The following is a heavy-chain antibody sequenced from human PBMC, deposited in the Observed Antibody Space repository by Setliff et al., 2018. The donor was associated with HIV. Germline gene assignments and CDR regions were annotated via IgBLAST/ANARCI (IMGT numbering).Heavy chain of an antibody. CDR1: GYSISSGYY. Sequence: SETLSLTCIVSGYSISSGYYWGWIRQPPGKGLEWIGTIYHSGSTYYNPSLKSRVTISVDTSKNQFSLKLTSVTAADTAVYYCARVPPYYYDSSGPYPAGWGQGTLVTVSS. J-gene: IGHJ4*02. CDR3: ARVPPYYYDSSGPYPAG. CDR2: IYHSGST. D-gene: IGHD3-22*01. V-gene: IGHV4-38-2*02.